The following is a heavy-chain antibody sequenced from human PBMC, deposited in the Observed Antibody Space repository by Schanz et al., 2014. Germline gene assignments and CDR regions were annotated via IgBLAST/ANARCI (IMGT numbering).Heavy chain of an antibody. J-gene: IGHJ4*02. V-gene: IGHV3-48*01. CDR3: ARGGSGSHYRLDY. CDR1: GFGFSSYS. D-gene: IGHD1-26*01. Sequence: EVQLVESGGGLIQPGGSLRLSCAASGFGFSSYSMNWVRQAPGKGLEWVSYVSRSTPDIYYADSVKGRFTMSRDNAKNSVFLQMNSLRPEDTAVYYCARGGSGSHYRLDYWGQGTLVTVSS. CDR2: VSRSTPDI.